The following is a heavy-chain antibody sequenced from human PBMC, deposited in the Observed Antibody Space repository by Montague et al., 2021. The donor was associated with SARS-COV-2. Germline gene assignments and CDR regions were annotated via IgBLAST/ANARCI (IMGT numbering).Heavy chain of an antibody. CDR2: IWYDGSKK. Sequence: SLRLCCAGTGFTFSNFGIHWVRQGPGKVLECVAVIWYDGSKKYYADSVKCRFTISRDNSKKTVYLEMDSLRVDDTAVYYCASGGLSIELWFADWGQGTLVTVSS. J-gene: IGHJ4*02. CDR1: GFTFSNFG. V-gene: IGHV3-33*01. D-gene: IGHD1-7*01. CDR3: ASGGLSIELWFAD.